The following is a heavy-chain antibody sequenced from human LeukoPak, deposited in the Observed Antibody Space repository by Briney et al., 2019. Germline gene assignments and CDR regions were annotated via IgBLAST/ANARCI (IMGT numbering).Heavy chain of an antibody. D-gene: IGHD6-19*01. V-gene: IGHV4-34*01. J-gene: IGHJ6*03. CDR3: ARGFHSGGWYGYYYMDV. CDR2: INHSGST. Sequence: SETLSLTCAVYGGSFSGYYWSWIRQPPGKGLEWIGEINHSGSTNYNPSLKSRVTISVDTSKNQFSLKLSSVTAADTAVYYCARGFHSGGWYGYYYMDVWGKGTTVTVSS. CDR1: GGSFSGYY.